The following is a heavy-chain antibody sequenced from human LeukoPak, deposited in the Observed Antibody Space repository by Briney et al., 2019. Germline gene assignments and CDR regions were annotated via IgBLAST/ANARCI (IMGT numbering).Heavy chain of an antibody. CDR1: GFTFSSYS. Sequence: PGGSLRLSCAASGFTFSSYSMNWVRQAPGKGLEWGSSISSSSSYIYYADSVKGRFTISRDNAKNSLYLQMNSLRAEDTAVYYCARRMATRANAFDIWGQGTMVTVSS. V-gene: IGHV3-21*01. D-gene: IGHD5-24*01. CDR2: ISSSSSYI. CDR3: ARRMATRANAFDI. J-gene: IGHJ3*02.